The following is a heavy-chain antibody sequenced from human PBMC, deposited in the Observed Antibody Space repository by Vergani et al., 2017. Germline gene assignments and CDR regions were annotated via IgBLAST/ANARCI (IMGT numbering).Heavy chain of an antibody. Sequence: EVQLVESGGGLVQPGGSLRLSCVASGLTFRTQWMSWVRQAPGKGLEWVANIKEDGSYKSYVDSVKGRFTISRDNTKNSLYLQMNSLRAEDTAVYYCARAVGYCSGGSCYSGLDYWGQGTLITVSS. CDR1: GLTFRTQW. V-gene: IGHV3-7*01. J-gene: IGHJ4*02. CDR2: IKEDGSYK. D-gene: IGHD2-15*01. CDR3: ARAVGYCSGGSCYSGLDY.